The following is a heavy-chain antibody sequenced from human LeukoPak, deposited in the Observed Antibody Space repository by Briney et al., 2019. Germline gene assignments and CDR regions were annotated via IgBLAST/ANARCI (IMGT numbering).Heavy chain of an antibody. CDR1: GYTFTDYY. J-gene: IGHJ3*02. CDR2: VDPEDGET. Sequence: GASVKVSCKASGYTFTDYYMHWVQQAPGKGLEWMGRVDPEDGETIYAEKFQGRVTITADTSTDTAYMELSSLRSEDTAVYYCATALRIVGATDAFDIWGQGTMVTVSS. CDR3: ATALRIVGATDAFDI. D-gene: IGHD1-26*01. V-gene: IGHV1-69-2*01.